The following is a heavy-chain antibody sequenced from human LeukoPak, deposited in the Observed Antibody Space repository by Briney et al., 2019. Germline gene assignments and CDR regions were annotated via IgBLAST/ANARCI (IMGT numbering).Heavy chain of an antibody. D-gene: IGHD1-26*01. CDR1: GYSFRYYG. V-gene: IGHV1-18*01. J-gene: IGHJ6*03. CDR3: ARLVGATWPFYDSYMDV. Sequence: ASVKVSCKASGYSFRYYGVNWVRQAPGQGLEWMGWISANNGKTKYAQKAQGRVTMTTDTSTNTAYMEVRSLRSDDTAVYYCARLVGATWPFYDSYMDVWGKGTTVTVSS. CDR2: ISANNGKT.